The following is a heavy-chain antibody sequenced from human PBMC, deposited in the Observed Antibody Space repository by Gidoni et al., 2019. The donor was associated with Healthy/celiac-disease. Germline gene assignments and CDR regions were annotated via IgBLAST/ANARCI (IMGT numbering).Heavy chain of an antibody. D-gene: IGHD3-10*01. CDR3: ARGYGSGHGFDY. J-gene: IGHJ4*02. CDR1: GGSFSGDY. V-gene: IGHV4-34*01. CDR2: INQSGST. Sequence: VQLQQWVAGLLKPSETLSPTCAVHGGSFSGDYWCWIRQPPGEGLGWMGEINQSGSTNYNPSLKSRVTISVDTSKNQFYLKLSSVTAADTAVYYCARGYGSGHGFDYWGQGTLVTVSS.